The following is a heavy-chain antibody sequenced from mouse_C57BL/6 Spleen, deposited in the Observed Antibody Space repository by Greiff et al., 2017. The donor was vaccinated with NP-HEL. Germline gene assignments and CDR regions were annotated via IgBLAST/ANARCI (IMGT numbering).Heavy chain of an antibody. CDR2: IDPNSGGT. D-gene: IGHD1-1*01. J-gene: IGHJ2*01. CDR1: GYTFTSYW. Sequence: QVQLQQPGAELVKPGASVKLSCKASGYTFTSYWMHWVKQRPGRDLEWIGKIDPNSGGTKYNEQFKSKATLTVDKPSSTAYMQLSSLTYEDSAVYYCARGGLFLPFDYWGQGTTLTVSS. CDR3: ARGGLFLPFDY. V-gene: IGHV1-72*01.